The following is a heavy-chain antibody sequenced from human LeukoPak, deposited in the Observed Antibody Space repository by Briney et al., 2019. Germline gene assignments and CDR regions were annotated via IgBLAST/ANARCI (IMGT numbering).Heavy chain of an antibody. D-gene: IGHD4-11*01. CDR1: GFTVSSNY. Sequence: PGGSLRLSCAASGFTVSSNYMSWVRQAPGKGLKWVSVIYSGGSTYYADSVKGRSTISRDNSKNTLYLQMNSLRAEDTAVYYCASRATVTTDRFWFDPWGQGTLVTVSS. J-gene: IGHJ5*02. CDR2: IYSGGST. CDR3: ASRATVTTDRFWFDP. V-gene: IGHV3-53*01.